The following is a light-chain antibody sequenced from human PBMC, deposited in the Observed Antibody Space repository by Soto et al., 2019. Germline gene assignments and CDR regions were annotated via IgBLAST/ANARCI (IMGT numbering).Light chain of an antibody. V-gene: IGKV3-15*01. Sequence: EIVMTQSPATLSVSPGERVTLSCRASQSLTSSLAWYQQKPGQAPRLLIYCASTRATGTTARFSGSGSGTEFTLTISSLQSEDFSVYYCQQYNNWPDMYTFGQGTKLEIK. CDR2: CAS. CDR3: QQYNNWPDMYT. J-gene: IGKJ2*01. CDR1: QSLTSS.